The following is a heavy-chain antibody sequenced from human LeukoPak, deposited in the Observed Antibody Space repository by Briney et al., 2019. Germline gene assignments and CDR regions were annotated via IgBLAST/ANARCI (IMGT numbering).Heavy chain of an antibody. J-gene: IGHJ6*02. V-gene: IGHV4-34*01. CDR3: ARTKVRGVKTPQNYYYYGMDV. D-gene: IGHD3-10*01. CDR2: INHSGST. CDR1: GGSFSGYY. Sequence: SETLSRTCAVYGGSFSGYYWSWIRQPPGKGLEWIGEINHSGSTNYNPSLKSRVTISVDTSKNQFSLKLSSVTAADTAVYYCARTKVRGVKTPQNYYYYGMDVWGQGTTVTVSS.